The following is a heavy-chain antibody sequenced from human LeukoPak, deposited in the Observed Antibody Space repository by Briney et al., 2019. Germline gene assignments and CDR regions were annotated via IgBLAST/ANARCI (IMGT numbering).Heavy chain of an antibody. Sequence: GGSLRLSCAASGFTFSSYAMSWVRQAPGKGLEWVQPFGGSGGSTYYADSVKGRFTISRDNSKNTLYLQMNSLRSEDTAVYYCARGLLSGSYGWSYYYYMDVWGKGTTVTVSS. J-gene: IGHJ6*03. CDR3: ARGLLSGSYGWSYYYYMDV. D-gene: IGHD1-26*01. CDR2: FGGSGGST. CDR1: GFTFSSYA. V-gene: IGHV3-23*01.